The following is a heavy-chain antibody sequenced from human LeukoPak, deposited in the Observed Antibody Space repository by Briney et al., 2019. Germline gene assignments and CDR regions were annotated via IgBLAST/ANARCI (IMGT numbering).Heavy chain of an antibody. CDR3: AREVVVGYRYGMDV. J-gene: IGHJ6*02. CDR2: IYYSGST. Sequence: SETLSLTCTVSGGSISSYYWSWIRQPPGKGLEWIGYIYYSGSTNYNPSLKSRVTISVDTSKNQFSLKLSSVTAADTAVYYCAREVVVGYRYGMDVWGQGTTVTVSS. CDR1: GGSISSYY. D-gene: IGHD3-22*01. V-gene: IGHV4-59*12.